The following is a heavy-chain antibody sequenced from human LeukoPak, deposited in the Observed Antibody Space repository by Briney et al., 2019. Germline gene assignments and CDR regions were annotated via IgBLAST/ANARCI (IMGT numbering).Heavy chain of an antibody. D-gene: IGHD2-2*01. CDR1: GFTFDDYG. CDR2: INWNGGST. J-gene: IGHJ4*02. Sequence: GGSLRLSCAASGFTFDDYGMSWVRQAPGKGLEWVSGINWNGGSTGYADSVKGRFTISRDNAKNSLYLQMNSLRVEDTALYYCARDRPPGYCSSTSCYEFDYWGQGTLVTVSS. V-gene: IGHV3-20*04. CDR3: ARDRPPGYCSSTSCYEFDY.